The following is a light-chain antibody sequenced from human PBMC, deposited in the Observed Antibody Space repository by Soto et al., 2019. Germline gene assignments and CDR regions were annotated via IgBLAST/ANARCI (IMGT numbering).Light chain of an antibody. J-gene: IGLJ1*01. CDR3: SSYTSNSTPYV. CDR1: SSDVCGYYY. Sequence: QSVLTQPASVSGSPGQSITISCTGTSSDVCGYYYVSWYQHHPGEAPKLIIYEVSNRPSGVSNRFSGSKSGNTASLTISGLQADDEADYYCSSYTSNSTPYVFGIGTKVTVL. V-gene: IGLV2-14*01. CDR2: EVS.